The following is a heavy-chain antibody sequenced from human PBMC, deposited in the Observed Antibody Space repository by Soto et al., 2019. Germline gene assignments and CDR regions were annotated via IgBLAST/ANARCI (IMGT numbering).Heavy chain of an antibody. V-gene: IGHV1-3*01. CDR3: ARGGDLGYNYYYGMDV. D-gene: IGHD6-25*01. CDR2: INAGNGNT. Sequence: QVQLVQSGAEVKKPGASVKVSCKASGYTFSRYGKHWVRQAPGQRLEWMGWINAGNGNTKYSQKFQGRVTITRDTSANTAYMERSSLRSEDTAVYYCARGGDLGYNYYYGMDVWGQGTTVTVSS. CDR1: GYTFSRYG. J-gene: IGHJ6*02.